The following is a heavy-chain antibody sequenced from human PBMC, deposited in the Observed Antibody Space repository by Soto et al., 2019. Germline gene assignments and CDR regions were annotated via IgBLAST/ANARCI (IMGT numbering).Heavy chain of an antibody. Sequence: PGGSLRLSCAASGFTFSSYAMSWVRQAPGKGLEWVSAISGSGGSTYYADSVKGRFTISRDNSKNTLYLQMNSLRAEDTAVYYCAKVRSSGGPRRTEPFDYWGQGTLVTVSS. D-gene: IGHD6-25*01. CDR1: GFTFSSYA. CDR2: ISGSGGST. CDR3: AKVRSSGGPRRTEPFDY. J-gene: IGHJ4*02. V-gene: IGHV3-23*01.